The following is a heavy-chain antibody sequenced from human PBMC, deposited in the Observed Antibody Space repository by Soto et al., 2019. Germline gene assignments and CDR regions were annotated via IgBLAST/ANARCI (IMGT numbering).Heavy chain of an antibody. V-gene: IGHV1-2*04. CDR1: GYTFTGYY. D-gene: IGHD2-15*01. CDR3: ARDIPGDCSGGSCYSPGYGMDV. Sequence: GASVKVSCKASGYTFTGYYMHWVRQAPGQGLEWMGWINPNSGGTNYAQKFQGWVTMTRDTSISTAYMELSRLRSDDTAVYYCARDIPGDCSGGSCYSPGYGMDVWGQGTTVTVSS. J-gene: IGHJ6*02. CDR2: INPNSGGT.